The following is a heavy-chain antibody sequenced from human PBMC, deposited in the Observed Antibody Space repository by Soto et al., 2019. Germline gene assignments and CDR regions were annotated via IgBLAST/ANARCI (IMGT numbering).Heavy chain of an antibody. CDR3: ARGNHRWLQLWYFDL. J-gene: IGHJ2*01. Sequence: QVQLVQSGAEVKKPGSSVTVSCKASGGIFSSYTISWVRQAPGQGLEWMGGIIPIFGTANYAQKFQRRVTITADESTSTAYIELSSLRSEDTAVYYCARGNHRWLQLWYFDLWGRGTLVTVSS. D-gene: IGHD5-12*01. CDR2: IIPIFGTA. CDR1: GGIFSSYT. V-gene: IGHV1-69*12.